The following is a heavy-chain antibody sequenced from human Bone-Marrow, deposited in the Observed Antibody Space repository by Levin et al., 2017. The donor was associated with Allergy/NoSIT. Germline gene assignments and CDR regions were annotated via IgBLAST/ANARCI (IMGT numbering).Heavy chain of an antibody. V-gene: IGHV1-2*02. CDR3: AILTHYYDSSGPHSFDV. D-gene: IGHD3-22*01. CDR2: VNPKTGGT. CDR1: GYIFTDYY. J-gene: IGHJ3*01. Sequence: GESLKISCEASGYIFTDYYIHWVRQAPGQGLEWMGWVNPKTGGTHYIQKFEGRVTMTRDASLSTAYMELSRLTSDDTAVYFCAILTHYYDSSGPHSFDVWGQGTMVTFTS.